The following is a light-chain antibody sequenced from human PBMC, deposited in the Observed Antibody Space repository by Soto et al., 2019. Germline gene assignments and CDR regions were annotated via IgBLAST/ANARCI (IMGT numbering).Light chain of an antibody. CDR2: DAS. CDR3: QQYNSYWT. Sequence: DIQLTQSPSFLSASVGDRVTITCRASQAINTYLAWYQQKPGKAPKLLIYDASTLKSGVPSRFSGSGSGTEFTLTISSLQPDDFATYYCQQYNSYWTFGQGTKVDIK. J-gene: IGKJ1*01. CDR1: QAINTY. V-gene: IGKV1-9*01.